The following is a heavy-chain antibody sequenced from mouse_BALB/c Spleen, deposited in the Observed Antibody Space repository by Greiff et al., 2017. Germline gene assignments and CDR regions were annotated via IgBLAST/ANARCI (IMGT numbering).Heavy chain of an antibody. Sequence: EVQVVESGGGLVKPGGSLKLSCAASGFTFSSSAMSWVRQTPEKRLEWVASISSGGSTYYPDSVKGRFTISRDNARNILYLQMSSLRSEDTAMYYCASLYGNYEGDYWGQGTSVTVSS. CDR3: ASLYGNYEGDY. CDR2: ISSGGST. J-gene: IGHJ4*01. V-gene: IGHV5-6-5*01. D-gene: IGHD2-1*01. CDR1: GFTFSSSA.